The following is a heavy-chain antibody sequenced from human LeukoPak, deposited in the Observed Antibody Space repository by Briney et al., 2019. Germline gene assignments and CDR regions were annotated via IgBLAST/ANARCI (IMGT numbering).Heavy chain of an antibody. CDR2: IYYSGNT. J-gene: IGHJ4*02. Sequence: PSETLSLTCTVSGGSISSYYWSWIRQPPGKGLEWIGSIYYSGNTYYNPSLKSRVTISVDTSKNQFSLELSSVTAPDTAVYYCARALTRRAIDYWGQGTLVTVSS. CDR1: GGSISSYY. CDR3: ARALTRRAIDY. V-gene: IGHV4-39*07.